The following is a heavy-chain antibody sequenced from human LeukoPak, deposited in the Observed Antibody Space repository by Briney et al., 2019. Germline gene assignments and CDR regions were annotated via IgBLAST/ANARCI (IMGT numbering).Heavy chain of an antibody. CDR2: ISAYNGNT. V-gene: IGHV1-18*01. D-gene: IGHD1-26*01. Sequence: GASVKVSCKASGYTFTSYGISWVRQAPGQGLEWMGWISAYNGNTNYAQKLQGRVTMTTDTSTSTVYMELKSLRSDDTAVYYCARRFKQDVLGTTMGWFDPWGQGTLITVSS. J-gene: IGHJ5*02. CDR1: GYTFTSYG. CDR3: ARRFKQDVLGTTMGWFDP.